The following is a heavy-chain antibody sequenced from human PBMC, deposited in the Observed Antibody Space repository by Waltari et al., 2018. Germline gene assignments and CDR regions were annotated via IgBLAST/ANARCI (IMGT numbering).Heavy chain of an antibody. J-gene: IGHJ4*02. V-gene: IGHV4-59*12. CDR2: VHYSGTT. CDR1: GGSISSDS. Sequence: QVQLRESGPGLVRPAETLSLTCSVSGGSISSDSWSWILQAPGKGLEWLGNVHYSGTTNYRPTVEIPLTNSADTSKNQISLILTSVTAADTAVYYCAREGEYCSDGYCYSLDHWGQGTLVTVSS. CDR3: AREGEYCSDGYCYSLDH. D-gene: IGHD2-15*01.